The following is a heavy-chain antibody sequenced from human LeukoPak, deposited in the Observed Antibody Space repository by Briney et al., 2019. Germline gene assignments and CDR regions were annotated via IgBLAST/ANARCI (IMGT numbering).Heavy chain of an antibody. J-gene: IGHJ6*03. Sequence: SETLSLTCSVSGDSITYFYWSWIRQAAGKGLEWIGRFSSSGSTHYNASLKSRVTMSVDTSKNQLSLNVISVTAADTAVYYCAREKYYYDSSGYRDYMDVWGKGTTVTVSS. CDR3: AREKYYYDSSGYRDYMDV. CDR1: GDSITYFY. CDR2: FSSSGST. V-gene: IGHV4-4*07. D-gene: IGHD3-22*01.